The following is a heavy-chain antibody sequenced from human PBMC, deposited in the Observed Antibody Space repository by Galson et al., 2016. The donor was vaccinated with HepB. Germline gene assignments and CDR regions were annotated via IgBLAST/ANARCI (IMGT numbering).Heavy chain of an antibody. CDR3: ARDRTTGDSSAWYDALDY. Sequence: SLRLSCAASGFSFRSYGMRWVRQAPGKGLEWVAVISYDGSNKFYSDSVKGRVTISRDNAKNSLFLQMNSLSVEDTAVYYCARDRTTGDSSAWYDALDYWGQGTPVTISS. D-gene: IGHD6-19*01. J-gene: IGHJ4*02. CDR1: GFSFRSYG. CDR2: ISYDGSNK. V-gene: IGHV3-30*03.